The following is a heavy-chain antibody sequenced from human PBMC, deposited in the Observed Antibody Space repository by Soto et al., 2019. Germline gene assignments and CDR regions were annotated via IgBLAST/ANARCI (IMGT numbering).Heavy chain of an antibody. Sequence: GDSLKISCKGSGYSFAGYWITWVRQKPGKGLEWMGRIDPSDSQTYYSPSFRGHVTISVTKSITTVFLQWSSLRASDTAMYYCARQIYDSDTGPNFQYYFDSWGQGTTVTVSS. CDR2: IDPSDSQT. CDR1: GYSFAGYW. D-gene: IGHD3-22*01. CDR3: ARQIYDSDTGPNFQYYFDS. V-gene: IGHV5-10-1*01. J-gene: IGHJ4*02.